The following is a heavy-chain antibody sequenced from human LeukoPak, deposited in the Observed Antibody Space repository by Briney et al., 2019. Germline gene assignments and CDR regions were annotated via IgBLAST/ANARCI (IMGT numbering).Heavy chain of an antibody. V-gene: IGHV3-74*01. CDR1: GFTLSSSG. D-gene: IGHD3/OR15-3a*01. J-gene: IGHJ4*02. CDR2: IKSDGSST. CDR3: ARDPYLGPFDY. Sequence: PGGSLRLSFAASGFTLSSSGMHWVRQAPGKGLVWVSRIKSDGSSTSYADSVKGRFTISRDNAKNTLYLQMNSLRAEDTAVYYCARDPYLGPFDYWGQGTLVTVSS.